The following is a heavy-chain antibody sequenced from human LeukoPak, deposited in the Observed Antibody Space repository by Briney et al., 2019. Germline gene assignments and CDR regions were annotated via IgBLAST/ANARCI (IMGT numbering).Heavy chain of an antibody. Sequence: GGSLRLSCAASGFSFSSYAMHWVRQAPGKGLERVSVISYDGSNKYYADSVKGRFTISRDNAKNTLYLQMNSLRAEDTAVYYCAREGVSSSWYYFDYWGQGTLVTVSS. CDR1: GFSFSSYA. D-gene: IGHD6-13*01. V-gene: IGHV3-30-3*01. CDR3: AREGVSSSWYYFDY. CDR2: ISYDGSNK. J-gene: IGHJ4*02.